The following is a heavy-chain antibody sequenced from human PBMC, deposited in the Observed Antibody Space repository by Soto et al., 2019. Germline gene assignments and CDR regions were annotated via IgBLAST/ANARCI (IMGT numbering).Heavy chain of an antibody. CDR1: GGSLSGYY. CDR3: ARGQEGVVATH. CDR2: IRDGGST. J-gene: IGHJ4*02. V-gene: IGHV4-34*01. Sequence: QVQLQQWGAGLLKPSETLSLNCAVNGGSLSGYYWSWIRQPPGKGLEWIGEIRDGGSTNYSPSLKSRATISSDTSNNQFSLRLSSVTAADTGVYYCARGQEGVVATHWDQGTLVTVSS. D-gene: IGHD5-12*01.